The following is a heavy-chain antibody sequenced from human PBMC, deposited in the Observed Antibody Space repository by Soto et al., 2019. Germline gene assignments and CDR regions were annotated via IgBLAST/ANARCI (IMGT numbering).Heavy chain of an antibody. D-gene: IGHD6-6*01. Sequence: GGSLRLSCAASGFTFSSHWMGWVRQAPGKGLEWVANIKQDGSEKYCAGSVKDRFTVSRDNTKNSLYLQMNSLRAEYTAVYYCVRSSEAAFDISGQGTMVTVS. J-gene: IGHJ3*02. CDR1: GFTFSSHW. CDR2: IKQDGSEK. V-gene: IGHV3-7*01. CDR3: VRSSEAAFDI.